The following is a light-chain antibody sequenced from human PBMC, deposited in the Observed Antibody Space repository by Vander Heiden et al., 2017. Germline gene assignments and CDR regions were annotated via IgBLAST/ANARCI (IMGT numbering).Light chain of an antibody. CDR3: QQRSNWTPGYT. J-gene: IGKJ2*01. CDR2: DTS. Sequence: DIVLTHSPATLSLSPGARATPSCRASQSVSSYLAGYQQKPGQAPRLLIYDTSNRATGMPARFSGSGSGTDFTLTISSLEPEDFAVYYCQQRSNWTPGYTFGQGTKLDIK. V-gene: IGKV3-11*01. CDR1: QSVSSY.